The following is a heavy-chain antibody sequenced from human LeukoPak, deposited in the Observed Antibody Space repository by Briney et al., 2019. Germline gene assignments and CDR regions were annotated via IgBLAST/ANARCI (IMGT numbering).Heavy chain of an antibody. CDR2: ISGSGGST. CDR3: AKDATAFYDSSGFFDY. J-gene: IGHJ4*02. Sequence: SCKASGGTFSSYAMSWVRQAPGKGLEWVSAISGSGGSTYYADSVKGRFTISRDNSKNTLYLQMNSLRAEDTAVYYCAKDATAFYDSSGFFDYWGQGTLVTVSS. D-gene: IGHD3-22*01. CDR1: GGTFSSYA. V-gene: IGHV3-23*01.